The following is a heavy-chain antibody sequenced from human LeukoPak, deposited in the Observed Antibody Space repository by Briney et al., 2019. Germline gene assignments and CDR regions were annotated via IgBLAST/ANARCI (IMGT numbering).Heavy chain of an antibody. Sequence: ASVKVSCSASGASFSSYGISWGRQAPGQGLEWMGGTVPIFGAANYAQKFQVRVTITAYESTSTAYMELSSLRSEDTSVYYCARTAENPPAATLYGMDVWGQGTTVTVSS. CDR3: ARTAENPPAATLYGMDV. D-gene: IGHD2-15*01. V-gene: IGHV1-69*01. J-gene: IGHJ6*02. CDR1: GASFSSYG. CDR2: TVPIFGAA.